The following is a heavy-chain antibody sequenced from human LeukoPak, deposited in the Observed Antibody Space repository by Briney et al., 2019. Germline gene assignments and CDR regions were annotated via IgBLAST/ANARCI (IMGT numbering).Heavy chain of an antibody. V-gene: IGHV3-48*03. Sequence: GGSLRLSCAASGFTFSSYEMNWVRQAPGKGLEWVSYISSSAGTTYYADSVRGRFTISRDNAKNSLYLQMNSLRAEDTAVYYCARQKLQLWFDWGQGTLVTVSS. D-gene: IGHD5-18*01. CDR3: ARQKLQLWFD. CDR1: GFTFSSYE. J-gene: IGHJ4*02. CDR2: ISSSAGTT.